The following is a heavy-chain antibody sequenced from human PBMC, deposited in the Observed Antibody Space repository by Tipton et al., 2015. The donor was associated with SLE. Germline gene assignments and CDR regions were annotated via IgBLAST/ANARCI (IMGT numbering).Heavy chain of an antibody. CDR1: GSTFDDYA. Sequence: LSLTCAASGSTFDDYAMHWVRQAPGKGLEWVSGISWNSGSIGYADSVKGRFTISRDNAKNSLYLQMNSLRAEDTALYYCAKEGGGGMDVWGQGTTVTVSS. V-gene: IGHV3-9*01. CDR2: ISWNSGSI. J-gene: IGHJ6*02. CDR3: AKEGGGGMDV. D-gene: IGHD3-16*01.